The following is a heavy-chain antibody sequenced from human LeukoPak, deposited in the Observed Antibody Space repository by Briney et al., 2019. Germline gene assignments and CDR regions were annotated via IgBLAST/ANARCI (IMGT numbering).Heavy chain of an antibody. CDR2: INSDGSST. V-gene: IGHV3-74*01. J-gene: IGHJ5*02. CDR1: GFTVSSNY. Sequence: PGGSLRLSCAASGFTVSSNYMSWVRQAPGKGLVWVSRINSDGSSTSYADSVKGRFTISRDNAKNTLYLQMNSLRAEDTAVYYCAREPPTTVTTGGFDPWGQGTLVTVSS. D-gene: IGHD4-17*01. CDR3: AREPPTTVTTGGFDP.